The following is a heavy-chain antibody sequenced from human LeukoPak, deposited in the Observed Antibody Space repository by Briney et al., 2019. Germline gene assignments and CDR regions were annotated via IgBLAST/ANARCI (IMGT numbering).Heavy chain of an antibody. Sequence: GGSLRLSCAASGLTFRHYWMTWVRQAPGQGLEWVANIKHDGSEAYYVDSVKGRFTISRDNAKNSMYLQMDSLRAEDTSVYYCARDNGPDAFDIWGQGTMVTVSS. J-gene: IGHJ3*02. D-gene: IGHD2-8*01. V-gene: IGHV3-7*04. CDR3: ARDNGPDAFDI. CDR1: GLTFRHYW. CDR2: IKHDGSEA.